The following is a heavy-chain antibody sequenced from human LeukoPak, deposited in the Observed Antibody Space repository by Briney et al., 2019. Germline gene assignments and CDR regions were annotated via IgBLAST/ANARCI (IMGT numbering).Heavy chain of an antibody. Sequence: GASVKVSCKSSGYTFTDYYIRWVRQAPGQGLEWMGWINPNSGGTNYAQNFQGRVTMTRDTYITTAYMDLSRLRLDDTAVYYCAVGRRTDFDYWGQGTLVTVSS. V-gene: IGHV1-2*02. CDR2: INPNSGGT. D-gene: IGHD1-26*01. CDR3: AVGRRTDFDY. CDR1: GYTFTDYY. J-gene: IGHJ4*02.